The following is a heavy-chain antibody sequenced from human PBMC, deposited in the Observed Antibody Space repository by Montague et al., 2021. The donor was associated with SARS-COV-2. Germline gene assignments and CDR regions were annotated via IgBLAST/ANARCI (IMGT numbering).Heavy chain of an antibody. CDR3: ARIPFGYYGMDV. CDR2: IYHSGGT. V-gene: IGHV4-4*02. D-gene: IGHD3-16*01. Sequence: SETLSLTCAVSAGSISSSNWWGWVRQPPGKGLEWIAEIYHSGGTNYNPSLKSRVTISVDKSKNQFSLKLSSVTAADTAVYYCARIPFGYYGMDVWGQGTTVTVSS. J-gene: IGHJ6*02. CDR1: AGSISSSNW.